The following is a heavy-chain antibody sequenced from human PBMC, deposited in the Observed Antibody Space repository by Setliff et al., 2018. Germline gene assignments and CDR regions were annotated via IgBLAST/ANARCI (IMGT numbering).Heavy chain of an antibody. CDR2: IDWDDDK. D-gene: IGHD2-15*01. CDR3: ARIYCSGGSCYLDYGMDV. Sequence: SGPTLVNPTQTLTLTCTFSGFSLSTSGMCVSWIRQPPGKALEWLARIDWDDDKYYSTSLKTRLTISKDTSKNQVVLTMTNMDPVDTATYYCARIYCSGGSCYLDYGMDVWGQGTTVTVSS. J-gene: IGHJ6*02. CDR1: GFSLSTSGMC. V-gene: IGHV2-70*11.